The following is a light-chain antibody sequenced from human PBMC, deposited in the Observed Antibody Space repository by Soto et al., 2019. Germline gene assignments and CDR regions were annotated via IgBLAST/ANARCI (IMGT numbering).Light chain of an antibody. V-gene: IGKV1-9*01. CDR3: QQYDNLLPIT. CDR1: QDISSF. Sequence: IQLTQSPSSLSASVGDRVTITCRASQDISSFLAWYQQKPGKAPKLLIFAASTLQSGVPSRFSGSGSGTDFTLTISRLQPEDFATYYCQQYDNLLPITFGQGTRLEIK. CDR2: AAS. J-gene: IGKJ5*01.